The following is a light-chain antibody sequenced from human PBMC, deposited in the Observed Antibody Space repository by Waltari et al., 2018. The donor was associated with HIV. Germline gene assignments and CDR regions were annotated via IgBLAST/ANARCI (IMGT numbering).Light chain of an antibody. Sequence: QSVLTQPPSASGTPGQRVTISCSGSSSNTGTNYVCWYQHLPGTAPKLLIYRNNQGPSGVPDRFAGSKAGTSASLAISGLRSDDEADEICEALDDSLSGVVFGGGTKLTVL. V-gene: IGLV1-47*01. CDR2: RNN. CDR3: EALDDSLSGVV. J-gene: IGLJ2*01. CDR1: SSNTGTNY.